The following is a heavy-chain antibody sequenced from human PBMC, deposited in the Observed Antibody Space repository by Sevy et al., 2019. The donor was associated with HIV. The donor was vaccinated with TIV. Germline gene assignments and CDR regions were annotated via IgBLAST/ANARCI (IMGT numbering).Heavy chain of an antibody. D-gene: IGHD6-13*01. CDR2: IKEDGSDK. CDR3: ARGSSWYYYFDY. Sequence: GGSLRLSCAASGFTFSSYWMTWVRQAPGKGLEWVATIKEDGSDKYYVDSVKGRFTISRDNVKNSLYLQMNSLRAEDMAVYYCARGSSWYYYFDYWGQGTLVTVSS. J-gene: IGHJ4*02. V-gene: IGHV3-7*01. CDR1: GFTFSSYW.